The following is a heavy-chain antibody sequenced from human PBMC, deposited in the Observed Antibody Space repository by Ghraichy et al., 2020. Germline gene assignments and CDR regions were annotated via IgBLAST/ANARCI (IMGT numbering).Heavy chain of an antibody. J-gene: IGHJ4*02. CDR1: GDSVSSNSAA. V-gene: IGHV6-1*01. CDR2: TYYRSKWYN. D-gene: IGHD3-3*01. CDR3: ARGSWSVAWF. Sequence: SQTISLTCVISGDSVSSNSAAWSWIRQSPSRGLEWLGRTYYRSKWYNEYSLTVKSRISINPDTSKNQFSLQLNSVTPEDTAVYYCARGSWSVAWFWGQGTLVTVSS.